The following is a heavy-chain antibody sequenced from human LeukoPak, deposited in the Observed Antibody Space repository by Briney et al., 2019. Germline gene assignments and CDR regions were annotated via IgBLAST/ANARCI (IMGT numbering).Heavy chain of an antibody. CDR2: IYYSGST. CDR3: ARHKDHYDSSGCYSPSDY. J-gene: IGHJ4*02. D-gene: IGHD3-22*01. Sequence: NTSETLSLTCTVAGGLISSYYWRWVRQPPGKGLEWIGYIYYSGSTKYNPSLKGRATISVDTSKNQFSLKLSSVTAADTAVYYCARHKDHYDSSGCYSPSDYWGQGTLVTVSS. V-gene: IGHV4-59*08. CDR1: GGLISSYY.